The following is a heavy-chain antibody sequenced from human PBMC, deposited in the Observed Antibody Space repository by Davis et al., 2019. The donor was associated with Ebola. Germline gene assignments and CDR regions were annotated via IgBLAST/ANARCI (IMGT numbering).Heavy chain of an antibody. CDR2: IKQDGSEK. D-gene: IGHD3-22*01. V-gene: IGHV3-7*01. CDR3: ARDAGWYDSSGYPY. J-gene: IGHJ4*02. Sequence: GESLKISCAASGFTFSSYWMSWVRQAPGKGLEWVANIKQDGSEKYYVDSVKGRFTISRDNAKNSLYLQMNSLRAEDTAVYYCARDAGWYDSSGYPYWGQGTLVTVSS. CDR1: GFTFSSYW.